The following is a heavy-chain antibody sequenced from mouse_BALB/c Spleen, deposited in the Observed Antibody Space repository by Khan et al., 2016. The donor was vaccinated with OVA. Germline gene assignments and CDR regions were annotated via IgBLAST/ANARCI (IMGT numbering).Heavy chain of an antibody. J-gene: IGHJ2*02. Sequence: EEGPGLVKPSQSLSLTCTVTGYSITSDYAWNWIRQFPGNKLEWMGFISYSGNTKYNPSLKSRFSITRDTSKNQFFLQLNSVTPTDTASFYWSKVYGGDFDYWGQGTSLTGSS. V-gene: IGHV3-2*02. CDR1: GYSITSDYA. CDR2: ISYSGNT. CDR3: SKVYGGDFDY. D-gene: IGHD1-1*01.